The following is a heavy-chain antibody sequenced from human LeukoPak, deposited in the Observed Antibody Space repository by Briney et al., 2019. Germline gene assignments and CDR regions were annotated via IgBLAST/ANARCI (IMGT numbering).Heavy chain of an antibody. CDR3: AGEGYSGSYLAERGWFDP. V-gene: IGHV3-30*01. CDR1: GFTFSSYA. D-gene: IGHD1-26*01. Sequence: GGSLRLSCAASGFTFSSYAMHWVRQAPGKGLEWVAVISYDGSNKYYADSVKGRFTISRDNSKNTLYLQMNSLRAEDTAVYYCAGEGYSGSYLAERGWFDPWGQGTLVTVSS. CDR2: ISYDGSNK. J-gene: IGHJ5*02.